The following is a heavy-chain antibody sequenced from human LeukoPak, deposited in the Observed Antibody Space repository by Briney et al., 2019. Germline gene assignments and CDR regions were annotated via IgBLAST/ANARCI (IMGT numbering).Heavy chain of an antibody. CDR1: HFTFSSHA. J-gene: IGHJ4*02. V-gene: IGHV3-23*01. CDR2: ISDDDDST. D-gene: IGHD5-18*01. Sequence: GGSLRLSRATSHFTFSSHAMNWVRQAPGKGLEWVSSISDDDDSTYYADSVKGRFTISRDNSKNTLYLDMNNLRAEDTALYFCAKTLLGFSYGKIDYWGQGTLVTVSS. CDR3: AKTLLGFSYGKIDY.